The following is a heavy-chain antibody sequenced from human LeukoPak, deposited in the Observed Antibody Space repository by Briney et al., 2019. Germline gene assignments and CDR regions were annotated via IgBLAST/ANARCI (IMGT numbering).Heavy chain of an antibody. CDR1: GFTFDDYA. Sequence: GRSLRLSCAASGFTFDDYAMHWVRQAPGKGLEWVSLVSWDGAGTYYADSVKGRFTISRDNSKNSLYLQMNSLRAEDTALYYCAKASRYYSDSSGYKFGYHFDSWGQGTLVTVSS. D-gene: IGHD3-22*01. V-gene: IGHV3-43D*03. CDR3: AKASRYYSDSSGYKFGYHFDS. J-gene: IGHJ4*02. CDR2: VSWDGAGT.